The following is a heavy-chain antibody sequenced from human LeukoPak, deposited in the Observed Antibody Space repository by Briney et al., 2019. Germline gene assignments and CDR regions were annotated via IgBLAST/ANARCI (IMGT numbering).Heavy chain of an antibody. V-gene: IGHV1-18*01. Sequence: ASVKVSCKASGYTFTNYIITWVRQAPGQGLEWMGWISSYNGNTNYAQKLQGRVTMTTDTSTSTAYMELRRLRSDDTAVYYCARDGYSSRSRAGDYWGQGTLVTVSS. D-gene: IGHD6-13*01. CDR3: ARDGYSSRSRAGDY. CDR1: GYTFTNYI. CDR2: ISSYNGNT. J-gene: IGHJ4*02.